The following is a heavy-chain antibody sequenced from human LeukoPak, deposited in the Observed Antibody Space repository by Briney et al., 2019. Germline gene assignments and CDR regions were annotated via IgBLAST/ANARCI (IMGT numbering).Heavy chain of an antibody. Sequence: GGSLRLSCAASGFTFDDYAMHWVRQAPGKGLEWVSLISWDGGGTYYADTVKGRFTISRDNSKNSLYLQMNSLRAEDTALYYCAKNMAAYYYASGNIDYWGQGTLVTVSS. CDR3: AKNMAAYYYASGNIDY. V-gene: IGHV3-43D*03. D-gene: IGHD3-10*01. CDR1: GFTFDDYA. CDR2: ISWDGGGT. J-gene: IGHJ4*02.